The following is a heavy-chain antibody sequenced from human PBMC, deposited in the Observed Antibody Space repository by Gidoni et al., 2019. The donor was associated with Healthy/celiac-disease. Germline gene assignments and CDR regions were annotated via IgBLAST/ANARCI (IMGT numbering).Heavy chain of an antibody. V-gene: IGHV3-33*01. CDR3: ARDRLYSSSSLGY. D-gene: IGHD6-6*01. CDR1: GLTFSSYG. J-gene: IGHJ4*02. CDR2: IWYDGSNK. Sequence: QVHLVESGGGVVQPGMSLRLSCAASGLTFSSYGMHWVRQAPGKGLEWVAVIWYDGSNKYYADSVKGRFTISRDNSKNTLYLQMNSLRAEDTAVYYCARDRLYSSSSLGYWGQGTLVTVSS.